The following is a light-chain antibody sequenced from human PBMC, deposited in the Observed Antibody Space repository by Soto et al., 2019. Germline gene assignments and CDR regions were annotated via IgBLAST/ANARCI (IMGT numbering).Light chain of an antibody. V-gene: IGKV1-12*01. CDR3: QQAASFPIT. CDR2: TGS. J-gene: IGKJ5*01. Sequence: QSPSYVSASLGDRVTVICRASQGIKTWLAWYQQKPGKAPNLLIYTGSSLQSGVPSRFSGSGSGTDFTLTINSLQPEDFATYYCQQAASFPITFGQGTRLEI. CDR1: QGIKTW.